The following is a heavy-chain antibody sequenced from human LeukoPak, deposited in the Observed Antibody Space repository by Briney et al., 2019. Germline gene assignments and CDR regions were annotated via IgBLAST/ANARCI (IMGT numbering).Heavy chain of an antibody. V-gene: IGHV3-73*01. CDR1: GFTFSGSA. J-gene: IGHJ4*02. CDR3: TGGDRRDGYNLGDY. Sequence: GGSLRLSCAASGFTFSGSAMHWVRQASGKGLEWVGRIRSKTNNYATAYAASVKGRFTISRDDSKNTAYLQMNSLKTEDTAVYYCTGGDRRDGYNLGDYWGQGTLVTVSS. D-gene: IGHD5-24*01. CDR2: IRSKTNNYAT.